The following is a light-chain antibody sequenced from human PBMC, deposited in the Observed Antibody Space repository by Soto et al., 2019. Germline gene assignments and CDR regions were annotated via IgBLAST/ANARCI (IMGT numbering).Light chain of an antibody. J-gene: IGLJ2*01. CDR1: SGSIASNF. CDR2: EDY. Sequence: NFMLTQPHSVSESPGKTVTISCTGSSGSIASNFVQWYQQRPDNAPTTVIYEDYQRPSGVPDRLSGSIDSSSNSASLTISGLKTEDEADYYCQSYDTSRQAVVFGGGTKVTVL. V-gene: IGLV6-57*02. CDR3: QSYDTSRQAVV.